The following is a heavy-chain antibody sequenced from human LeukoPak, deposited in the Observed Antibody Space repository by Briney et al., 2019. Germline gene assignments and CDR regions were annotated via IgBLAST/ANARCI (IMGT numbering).Heavy chain of an antibody. V-gene: IGHV3-30-3*01. D-gene: IGHD3-10*01. CDR2: ISYDGSNK. Sequence: PGGSLRLSCAASGFTFSSYAMHWVRQAPDKGLEWVAIISYDGSNKYYSDSVKGRFTISRDNSKNTLYLQMNSLRAEDTAVYYCARVVMVFYYYYGMDVWGQGTTVTVS. CDR1: GFTFSSYA. CDR3: ARVVMVFYYYYGMDV. J-gene: IGHJ6*02.